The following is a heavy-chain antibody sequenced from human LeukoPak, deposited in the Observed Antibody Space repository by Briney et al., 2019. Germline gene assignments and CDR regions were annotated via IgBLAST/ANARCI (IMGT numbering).Heavy chain of an antibody. CDR1: GFTFSSFG. Sequence: GRSLRLSCAASGFTFSSFGMHWVRQAPGKGLEWVAVISYDGSSKYYADSVKGRFTISRDNSKNTLYLQMNSLRAEDTAVYYCASPAVYSSSWYYFDYWGQGTLVTVSS. V-gene: IGHV3-30*03. CDR3: ASPAVYSSSWYYFDY. CDR2: ISYDGSSK. D-gene: IGHD6-13*01. J-gene: IGHJ4*02.